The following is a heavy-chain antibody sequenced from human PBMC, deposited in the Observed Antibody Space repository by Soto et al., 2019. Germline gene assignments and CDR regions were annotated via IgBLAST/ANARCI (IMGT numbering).Heavy chain of an antibody. D-gene: IGHD3-3*01. V-gene: IGHV1-18*01. CDR2: STHTGNT. J-gene: IGHJ4*02. Sequence: ASVKVSCKTSGYAFPHYVINWVRQAPGHGLEWMGFSTHTGNTNYAQNFQGRVVLTTDTSTSTAYMEVTSLRSDDTAVYYCAAVPVLRFLKWLPAYFDYWGQGTLVTVSS. CDR3: AAVPVLRFLKWLPAYFDY. CDR1: GYAFPHYV.